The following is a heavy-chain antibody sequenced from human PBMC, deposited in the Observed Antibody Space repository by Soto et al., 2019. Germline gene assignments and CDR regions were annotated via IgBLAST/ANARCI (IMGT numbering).Heavy chain of an antibody. J-gene: IGHJ4*02. D-gene: IGHD6-19*01. Sequence: SVKVSCKAAGGTFSSYAISWVRQAPGQGLEWMGGIIPISGTANYAQKFQGRVTITADESTSTAYMELSSLRSEDTAVYYCARTEWAGYSSGWYLGDWGQGTLVTVSS. CDR1: GGTFSSYA. CDR3: ARTEWAGYSSGWYLGD. CDR2: IIPISGTA. V-gene: IGHV1-69*13.